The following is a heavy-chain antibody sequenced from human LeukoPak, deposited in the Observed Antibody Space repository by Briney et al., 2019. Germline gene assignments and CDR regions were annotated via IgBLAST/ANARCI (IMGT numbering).Heavy chain of an antibody. CDR3: ARDYYGSGSYYDSAYGMDV. J-gene: IGHJ6*02. Sequence: SVKVSCKASGYTFTSYDINWVRQATGQGLEWMGRIIPILGIANYAQKFQGRVTITADKSTSTAYMELSSLRSEDTAVYYCARDYYGSGSYYDSAYGMDVWGQGTTVTVSS. V-gene: IGHV1-69*04. CDR2: IIPILGIA. D-gene: IGHD3-10*01. CDR1: GYTFTSYD.